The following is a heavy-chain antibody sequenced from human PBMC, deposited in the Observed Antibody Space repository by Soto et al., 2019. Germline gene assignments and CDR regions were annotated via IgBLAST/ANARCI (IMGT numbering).Heavy chain of an antibody. CDR1: GASISSGGYY. V-gene: IGHV4-31*03. Sequence: PSETLSLTCTVSGASISSGGYYWSWIRQYPGKGLEWIGYIFYNGDTYYNPSLQSRVTISLDTSENQFSLKLSSVSAADTAVYYCARVPGYWGQGTLVTVSS. CDR2: IFYNGDT. J-gene: IGHJ4*02. CDR3: ARVPGY. D-gene: IGHD2-2*01.